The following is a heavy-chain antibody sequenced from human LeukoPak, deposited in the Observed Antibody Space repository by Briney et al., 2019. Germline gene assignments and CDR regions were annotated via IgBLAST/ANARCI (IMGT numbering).Heavy chain of an antibody. V-gene: IGHV4-34*01. D-gene: IGHD4-11*01. CDR1: GVSFSGYY. J-gene: IGHJ4*02. CDR2: INHSGST. Sequence: SETLSLTCAVYGVSFSGYYWSWIRQPPGKGLEWIGEINHSGSTNYNPSLKSRVTISVDTSKNQFSLKLSSVTAADTAVYYCATYNDYSNYVRYFDYWGQGTLVTVSS. CDR3: ATYNDYSNYVRYFDY.